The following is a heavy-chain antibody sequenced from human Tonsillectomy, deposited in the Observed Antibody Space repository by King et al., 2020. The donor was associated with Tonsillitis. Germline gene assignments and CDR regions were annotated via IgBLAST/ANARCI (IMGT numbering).Heavy chain of an antibody. Sequence: VQLVESGGGLVQPGGSLRLSCAASGFTFSSYWMTWVRQAPGKGLEWVANIKLDGSEKYYVDSVKGRFTISRDNAKNSLYLQMNSLRAEDTAVYYCAREIYSAGPDGWFDSGGQGPLAPVSS. CDR1: GFTFSSYW. D-gene: IGHD4-11*01. CDR3: AREIYSAGPDGWFDS. CDR2: IKLDGSEK. V-gene: IGHV3-7*01. J-gene: IGHJ5*01.